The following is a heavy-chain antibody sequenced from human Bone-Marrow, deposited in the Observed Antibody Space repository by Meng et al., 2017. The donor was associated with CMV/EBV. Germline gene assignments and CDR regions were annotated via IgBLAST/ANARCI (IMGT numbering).Heavy chain of an antibody. D-gene: IGHD6-19*01. CDR1: GFTFNRFW. V-gene: IGHV3-7*01. J-gene: IGHJ4*02. CDR2: VKHDASEK. CDR3: AFSSGWYTNY. Sequence: GGSLRLSCAASGFTFNRFWMTWVRQAPGRGLEWVANVKHDASEKNYVDSVKGRFAISRDNAKNSMYLQMNSLRVEDTAVYYCAFSSGWYTNYWGQGTLVTVSS.